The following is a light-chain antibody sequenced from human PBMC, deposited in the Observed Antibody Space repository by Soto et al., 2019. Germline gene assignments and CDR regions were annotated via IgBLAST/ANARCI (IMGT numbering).Light chain of an antibody. J-gene: IGKJ4*01. CDR3: KNYDNSLLT. CDR2: GAS. Sequence: EIVLTPSPGTLSLSPGERATLSCRASQSVSSNYLAWYQQKPGQAPRLLIYGASSRATGIPDKFSGSGSGTDFSLTISSLEPEDFAVYYCKNYDNSLLTVGRGNKVDIK. V-gene: IGKV3-20*01. CDR1: QSVSSNY.